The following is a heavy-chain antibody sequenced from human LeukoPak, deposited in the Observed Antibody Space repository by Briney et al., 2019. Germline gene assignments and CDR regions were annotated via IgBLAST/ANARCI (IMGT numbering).Heavy chain of an antibody. V-gene: IGHV3-7*01. Sequence: PGGSLRLSCAASGFTFSSYWMSWVRQAPGKGLEWVANIKQDGSEKYYVDSVKGRFTISRDNAKNSLYLQMNSLRAEDTAVYYCARDASSGWYGLTYYYYYYMDVWGKGTTVTVSS. CDR3: ARDASSGWYGLTYYYYYYMDV. CDR1: GFTFSSYW. D-gene: IGHD6-19*01. J-gene: IGHJ6*03. CDR2: IKQDGSEK.